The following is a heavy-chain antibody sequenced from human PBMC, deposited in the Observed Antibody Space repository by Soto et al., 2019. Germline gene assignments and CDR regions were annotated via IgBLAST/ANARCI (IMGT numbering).Heavy chain of an antibody. CDR3: VRSVPAATWQYSGMDV. Sequence: PSETLSLTCAVSGDSVSSSSCWSWVRQAPGKGLEWIGEIYHSGTFNYNSSLASRVSVSVDKSRNQLSLNLKSVTAADTAVYYCVRSVPAATWQYSGMDVWGQGTTVTVSS. D-gene: IGHD2-2*01. CDR1: GDSVSSSSC. J-gene: IGHJ6*02. CDR2: IYHSGTF. V-gene: IGHV4-4*02.